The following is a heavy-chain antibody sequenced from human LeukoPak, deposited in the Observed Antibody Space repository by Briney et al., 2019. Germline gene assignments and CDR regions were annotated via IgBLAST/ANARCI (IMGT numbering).Heavy chain of an antibody. CDR2: IYYSGST. CDR3: ARATVVKVYDY. V-gene: IGHV4-59*01. Sequence: SETLSLTCTVSGGSISSYYWSWIRQPPGKGLEWIGHIYYSGSTNYNPSLKSRVTISVDTSKNQFSLKLSSVTAADTAVYYCARATVVKVYDYWGQGTLVTVSS. D-gene: IGHD4-23*01. CDR1: GGSISSYY. J-gene: IGHJ4*02.